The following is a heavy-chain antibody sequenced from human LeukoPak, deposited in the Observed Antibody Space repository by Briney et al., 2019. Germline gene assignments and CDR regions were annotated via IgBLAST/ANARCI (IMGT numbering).Heavy chain of an antibody. V-gene: IGHV3-33*01. CDR1: GFTFSSYG. CDR3: ARYLYEYSSSSLLSPGWFDP. J-gene: IGHJ5*02. CDR2: IWYDGSNK. D-gene: IGHD6-6*01. Sequence: GGSLRLSCAASGFTFSSYGMHWVRQAPGKGLEWVAVIWYDGSNKYYADSVKGRFTISRDNSKNTLYLQMNSLRAEDTAVYYCARYLYEYSSSSLLSPGWFDPWGQGTLVTVSS.